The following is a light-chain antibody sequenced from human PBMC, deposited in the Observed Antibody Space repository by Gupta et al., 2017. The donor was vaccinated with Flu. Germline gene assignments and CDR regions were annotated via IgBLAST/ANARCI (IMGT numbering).Light chain of an antibody. CDR2: WAS. J-gene: IGKJ4*01. CDR3: QQYYSSPHT. Sequence: DIVMTQSPDSLAVSLGERATINCKSSQNLLYSSNNKNYLAWYQQKPGQPPKLLISWASTRESGVPDRFSGSGSGTDFTLTISSLQAEDVAVYYCQQYYSSPHTFGGGTKVEIK. CDR1: QNLLYSSNNKNY. V-gene: IGKV4-1*01.